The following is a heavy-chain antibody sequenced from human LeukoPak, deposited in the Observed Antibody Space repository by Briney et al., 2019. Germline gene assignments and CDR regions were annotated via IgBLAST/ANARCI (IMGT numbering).Heavy chain of an antibody. J-gene: IGHJ5*02. D-gene: IGHD3-22*01. V-gene: IGHV4-61*02. CDR1: GYSIRSGYY. Sequence: SETLSLTCTVSGYSIRSGYYWGWIRQPAGKGLEWIGRIYTSGTFNYNPSLKSRVTISVDTSKNQFSLKLSSVTAADTAVYYCASIYYYDSAPIDPWGQGTLVTVSS. CDR2: IYTSGTF. CDR3: ASIYYYDSAPIDP.